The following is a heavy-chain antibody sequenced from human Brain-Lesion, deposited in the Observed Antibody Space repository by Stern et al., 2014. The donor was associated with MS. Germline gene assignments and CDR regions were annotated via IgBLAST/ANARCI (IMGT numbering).Heavy chain of an antibody. CDR3: ARVYNTIYGIVTQRGSGMDV. CDR2: IKEDGTEK. Sequence: EMQLVESGGGLVQPGGSLTISCTAAGFTFGNYWMTWVRQAPGKGLEWVANIKEDGTEKNYVDSVKGGFTISRDNARNSLYLQMNSRRVEDTALYYCARVYNTIYGIVTQRGSGMDVWGQGTTVIVSS. CDR1: GFTFGNYW. D-gene: IGHD3-3*01. V-gene: IGHV3-7*01. J-gene: IGHJ6*02.